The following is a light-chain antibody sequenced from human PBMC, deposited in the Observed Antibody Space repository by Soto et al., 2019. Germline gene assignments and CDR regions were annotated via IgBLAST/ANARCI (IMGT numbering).Light chain of an antibody. CDR3: QSYAKDFNWV. CDR1: GSNIGEGYD. Sequence: QSVLTQPLSVSGAPGQRVTISCTGSGSNIGEGYDVHWYQHLPGTAPRLVIYDNTNRPSVVPDRMSASKAGASASLAIAGFQEEDDADYYCQSYAKDFNWVFGGGTKLTVL. J-gene: IGLJ3*02. V-gene: IGLV1-40*01. CDR2: DNT.